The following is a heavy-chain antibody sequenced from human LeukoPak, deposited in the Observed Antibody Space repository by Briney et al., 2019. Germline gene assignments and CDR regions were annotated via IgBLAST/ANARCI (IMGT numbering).Heavy chain of an antibody. V-gene: IGHV4-39*07. CDR1: GGSISSSSYY. CDR2: IYYSGST. D-gene: IGHD6-13*01. CDR3: ARVVDSSSWYPLYYMDV. J-gene: IGHJ6*03. Sequence: SETLSLTCTVSGGSISSSSYYWGWLRQPPGKGLEWIGSIYYSGSTYYNPSLKSRVTISVDTSKNQFSLKLSSVTAADTAVYYCARVVDSSSWYPLYYMDVWGKGTTVTVSS.